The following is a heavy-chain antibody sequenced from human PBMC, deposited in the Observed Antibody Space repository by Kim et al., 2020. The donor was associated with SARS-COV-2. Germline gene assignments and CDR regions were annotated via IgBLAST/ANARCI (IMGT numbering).Heavy chain of an antibody. CDR3: AKELYTMVRGVTSYYYYGMDV. CDR2: ISGSGGST. D-gene: IGHD3-10*01. Sequence: GGSLRLFCAASGFTFSSYAMSWVRQAPGKGLEWVSAISGSGGSTYYADSVKGRFTISRDNSKNTLYLQMNSLRAEDTAVYYCAKELYTMVRGVTSYYYYGMDVWGQGTTVTVSS. J-gene: IGHJ6*02. CDR1: GFTFSSYA. V-gene: IGHV3-23*01.